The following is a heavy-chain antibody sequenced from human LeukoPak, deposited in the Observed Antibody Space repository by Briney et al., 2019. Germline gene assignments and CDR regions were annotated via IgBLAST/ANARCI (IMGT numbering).Heavy chain of an antibody. D-gene: IGHD6-19*01. Sequence: PSETLSLTCTVSGGSISSYYWSWIRPPPGKGLEGSGYIYYSGSTNYNPSLKSRVTISVDTSKNQFSLKLSSVTAADTAVYYCARDLGIAVAGFDYWGQGTLVTVSS. CDR1: GGSISSYY. J-gene: IGHJ4*02. CDR3: ARDLGIAVAGFDY. CDR2: IYYSGST. V-gene: IGHV4-59*01.